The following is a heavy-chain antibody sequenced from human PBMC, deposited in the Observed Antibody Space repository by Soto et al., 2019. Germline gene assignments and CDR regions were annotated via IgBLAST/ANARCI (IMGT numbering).Heavy chain of an antibody. V-gene: IGHV4-31*03. CDR3: ARGQPTGLFDY. D-gene: IGHD1-1*01. CDR2: IYYSGST. Sequence: SETLSLTCTVSGGSISSGGYYWSWIRQHPGKGLEGIGYIYYSGSTYYNPSLKSRVTISVDTSKNQFSLKLSSVTAADTAVYYCARGQPTGLFDYWGQGTLVTVSS. J-gene: IGHJ4*02. CDR1: GGSISSGGYY.